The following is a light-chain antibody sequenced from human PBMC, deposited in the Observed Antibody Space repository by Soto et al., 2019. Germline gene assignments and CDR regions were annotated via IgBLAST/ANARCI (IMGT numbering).Light chain of an antibody. CDR3: SSYTTTNTVI. J-gene: IGLJ2*01. CDR2: EVS. Sequence: QSVLTQPASVSGSPGQSITISCTGSSSDVGAYTSVSWYQQHPGKAPKLMIYEVSNRPSRVSDRFSGSKSGITASLTISGLQAEDEADYFCSSYTTTNTVIFGGGTKLTVL. V-gene: IGLV2-14*01. CDR1: SSDVGAYTS.